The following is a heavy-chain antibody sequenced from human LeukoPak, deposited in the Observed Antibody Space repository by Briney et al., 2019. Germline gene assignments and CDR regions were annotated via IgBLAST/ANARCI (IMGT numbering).Heavy chain of an antibody. CDR3: ARGRRTEPVDY. CDR2: IYYSGST. D-gene: IGHD1-14*01. J-gene: IGHJ4*02. CDR1: GGSISSYY. V-gene: IGHV4-59*01. Sequence: SETLSLTCTVSGGSISSYYWSWIRQPPGKGLEWIGYIYYSGSTNYNPSLKSRVTISVDTSKNQFSLKLSSVTAADTAVYYCARGRRTEPVDYWGQGTLVTVSS.